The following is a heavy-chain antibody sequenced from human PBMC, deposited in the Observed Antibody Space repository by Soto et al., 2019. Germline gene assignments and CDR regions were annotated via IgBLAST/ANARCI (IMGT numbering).Heavy chain of an antibody. CDR1: GYTFTSYG. D-gene: IGHD2-15*01. J-gene: IGHJ3*02. CDR3: ASGGCSGGSCYLFGAFDI. Sequence: ASVKVYCKASGYTFTSYGISWVRRAPGQGLEWMGWISAYNGNTNYAQKLQGRVTMTTDTSTSTAYMALRSLRSDDTAAYYCASGGCSGGSCYLFGAFDIWGQGTMVTVSS. CDR2: ISAYNGNT. V-gene: IGHV1-18*01.